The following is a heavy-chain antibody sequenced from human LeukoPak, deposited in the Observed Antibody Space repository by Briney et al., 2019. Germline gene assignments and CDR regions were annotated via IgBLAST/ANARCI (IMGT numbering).Heavy chain of an antibody. V-gene: IGHV1-18*01. D-gene: IGHD1-7*01. J-gene: IGHJ4*02. CDR2: ISAYNGNT. CDR3: ARGYWNYGYPDY. Sequence: ASVKVSCKASGYTFTSYGISWVRQAPGQGLEWMGWISAYNGNTSYAQKLQGRVTMTTDTSTSTAYMELRSLRSDDTAVYYYARGYWNYGYPDYWGQGTLVTVSS. CDR1: GYTFTSYG.